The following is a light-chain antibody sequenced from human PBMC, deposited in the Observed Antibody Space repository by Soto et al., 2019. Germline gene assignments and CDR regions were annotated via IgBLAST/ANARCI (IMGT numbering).Light chain of an antibody. J-gene: IGKJ1*01. CDR2: DAS. V-gene: IGKV3D-7*01. CDR3: QQYNSYSRT. CDR1: QSLSSNY. Sequence: EIVLTQSPATLSLSPGERATLSCRASQSLSSNYLAWYQQKPGQPPRLLIYDASTRATGIPARFSGSGSGTEFTLTISSLQPDDFATYYCQQYNSYSRTFGQGTKVDIK.